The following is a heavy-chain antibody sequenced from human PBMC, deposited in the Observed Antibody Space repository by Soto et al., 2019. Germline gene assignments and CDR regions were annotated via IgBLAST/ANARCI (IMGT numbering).Heavy chain of an antibody. Sequence: PGGSLRLSCVASGFTFSSHAMTWVRQAPGKGLEWVSGLSDSGISIYYADSVKDRLTISRDNSKNTLYLQIHTLRAEDTAVYYCAKSLGDIVVVPADPYGMDVWGQGTTVTVSS. CDR3: AKSLGDIVVVPADPYGMDV. CDR2: LSDSGISI. D-gene: IGHD2-2*01. V-gene: IGHV3-23*01. J-gene: IGHJ6*02. CDR1: GFTFSSHA.